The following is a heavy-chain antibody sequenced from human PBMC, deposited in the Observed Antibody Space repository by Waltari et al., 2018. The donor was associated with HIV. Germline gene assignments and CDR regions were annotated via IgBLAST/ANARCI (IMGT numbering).Heavy chain of an antibody. V-gene: IGHV3-74*01. CDR2: INSDGSDT. J-gene: IGHJ4*02. CDR3: VRGAPFDF. CDR1: GFTFRTNW. Sequence: EEQLVESGGGLVQPGGSLRLSCAASGFTFRTNWMHWVRQVPGKGLRWVSRINSDGSDTSVTNYVKGRFTNSRDNAKNTRYLQMNSLRAEDTAVYYCVRGAPFDFWGQGALVAVSS.